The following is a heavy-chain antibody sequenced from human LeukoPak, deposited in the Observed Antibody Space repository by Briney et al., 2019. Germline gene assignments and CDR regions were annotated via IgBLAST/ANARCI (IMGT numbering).Heavy chain of an antibody. D-gene: IGHD2-2*01. CDR2: INPNSGGT. J-gene: IGHJ6*04. CDR1: GYTFTGYY. Sequence: ASVKVSCKASGYTFTGYYMHWVRQAPGQGLEWMVWINPNSGGTNYAQKFQGWVTMTRDTSISTAYMELSRLRSDDTAVYYCARDLKDGGLVVPAAPSHGMDVWGKGTTVTVSS. V-gene: IGHV1-2*04. CDR3: ARDLKDGGLVVPAAPSHGMDV.